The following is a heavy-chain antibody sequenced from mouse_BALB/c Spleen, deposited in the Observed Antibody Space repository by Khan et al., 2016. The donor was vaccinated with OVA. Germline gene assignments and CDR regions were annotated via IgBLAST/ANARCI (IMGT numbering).Heavy chain of an antibody. CDR3: ARLFNWDAMDY. V-gene: IGHV4-2*02. J-gene: IGHJ4*01. D-gene: IGHD4-1*02. CDR1: GFDFSRYW. Sequence: EVKLLESGGGLVQPGGSLNLSCAPSGFDFSRYWMSWARQAPGKGQEWIGEINPGSSTINYTPSLKDKFIISRDNAKNTLYLQMSKVRSEDTALYYCARLFNWDAMDYWGQGTSVTVSS. CDR2: INPGSSTI.